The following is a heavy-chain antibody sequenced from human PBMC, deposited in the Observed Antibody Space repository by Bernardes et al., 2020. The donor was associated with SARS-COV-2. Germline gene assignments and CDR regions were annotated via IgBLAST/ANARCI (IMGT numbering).Heavy chain of an antibody. J-gene: IGHJ4*02. CDR1: GFTFSRYW. D-gene: IGHD3-22*01. CDR3: VRSNYYDGSGYYYLY. CDR2: VNTDGRDT. V-gene: IGHV3-74*01. Sequence: GGSLRLSCAASGFTFSRYWMHWVRQAPGKGLVWVSRVNTDGRDTTYADSVKGRFTISRDNAKNTVFLQMNALRAEDTAVYYCVRSNYYDGSGYYYLYWGQGIVVTVSS.